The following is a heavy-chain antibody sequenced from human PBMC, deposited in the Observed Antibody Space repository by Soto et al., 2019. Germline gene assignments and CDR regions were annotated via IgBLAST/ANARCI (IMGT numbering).Heavy chain of an antibody. Sequence: PGGSLRLSCAASGFTFSTYAMSWVRQAPGKGLEWVSAISGTGGSTYHADSVKGRFTISRDNSKNTLYLQMNSLRAEDTAVYYCAKNWDTTSSSSSHWGQGTLVTVS. CDR3: AKNWDTTSSSSSH. D-gene: IGHD6-6*01. J-gene: IGHJ4*02. V-gene: IGHV3-23*01. CDR1: GFTFSTYA. CDR2: ISGTGGST.